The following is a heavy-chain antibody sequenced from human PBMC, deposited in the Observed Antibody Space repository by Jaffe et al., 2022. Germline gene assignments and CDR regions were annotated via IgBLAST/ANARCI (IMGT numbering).Heavy chain of an antibody. CDR2: IYHSGST. V-gene: IGHV4-38-2*01. CDR1: GYSISSGYY. J-gene: IGHJ4*02. CDR3: ARQVVVTASYYFDY. D-gene: IGHD2-21*02. Sequence: QVQLQESGPGLVKPSETLSLTCAVSGYSISSGYYWGWIRQPPGKGLEWIGSIYHSGSTYYNPSLKSRVTISVDTSKNQFSLKLSSVTAADTAVYYCARQVVVTASYYFDYWGQGTLVTVSS.